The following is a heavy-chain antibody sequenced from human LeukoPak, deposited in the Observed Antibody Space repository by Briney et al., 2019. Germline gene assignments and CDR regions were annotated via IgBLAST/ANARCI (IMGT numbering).Heavy chain of an antibody. V-gene: IGHV1-69*01. J-gene: IGHJ4*02. CDR3: ARDQYDYGSDPYYFDY. Sequence: SVKVSCKATGGTFSSYAISWVRQAPGQGLEWMGGIIPIFGTANYAQKFQGSVTITADESTSTAYMELSSLRSEDTAVYYCARDQYDYGSDPYYFDYWGQGTLVTVSS. CDR1: GGTFSSYA. CDR2: IIPIFGTA. D-gene: IGHD3-10*01.